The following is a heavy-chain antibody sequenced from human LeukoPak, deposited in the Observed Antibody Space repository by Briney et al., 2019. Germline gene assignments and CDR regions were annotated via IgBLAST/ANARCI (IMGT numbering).Heavy chain of an antibody. CDR3: ASIPCCSSTSCYDY. V-gene: IGHV3-30*03. Sequence: PGRSLRLSCAASGFTFSSYGMHWGRQAPGKGLEWVAVISYDGSNKYYADSVKGRFTISRDNSKNTLYLQMNSLRAEDTVVYYCASIPCCSSTSCYDYWGQGTLVTVSS. J-gene: IGHJ4*02. CDR2: ISYDGSNK. D-gene: IGHD2-2*01. CDR1: GFTFSSYG.